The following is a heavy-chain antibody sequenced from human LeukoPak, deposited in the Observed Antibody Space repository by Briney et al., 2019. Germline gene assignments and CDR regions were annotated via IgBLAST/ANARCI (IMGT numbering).Heavy chain of an antibody. V-gene: IGHV4-61*02. CDR2: LFSSGTT. J-gene: IGHJ4*02. Sequence: PSETLSLTCTVSGGSFSSGDYSWNWIRQPAGQGLEWIGRLFSSGTTNYNPSLKSRVTISGDTSNNQFSLKLTSVTAADTAVYYCASVIAAAGAAYYFDYWGQGTLVTVSS. CDR3: ASVIAAAGAAYYFDY. D-gene: IGHD6-13*01. CDR1: GGSFSSGDYS.